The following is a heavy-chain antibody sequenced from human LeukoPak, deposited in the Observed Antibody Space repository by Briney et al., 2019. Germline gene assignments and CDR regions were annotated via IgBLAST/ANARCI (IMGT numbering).Heavy chain of an antibody. J-gene: IGHJ4*02. V-gene: IGHV1-2*02. CDR3: ARDGGNDYSNYDY. CDR2: INPNSGGT. Sequence: GASVKVSCKASGYTFTGYYMHWVRQAPGQGLEWMGWINPNSGGTNYAQKFQGRATMTRDTSISTAYMELSRLRSDDTAVYYCARDGGNDYSNYDYWGQGTLVTVSS. D-gene: IGHD4-11*01. CDR1: GYTFTGYY.